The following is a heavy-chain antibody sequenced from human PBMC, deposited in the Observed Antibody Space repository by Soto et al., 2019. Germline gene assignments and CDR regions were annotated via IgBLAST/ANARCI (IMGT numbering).Heavy chain of an antibody. CDR3: ARSGGIAVAGKYYYYYGMDV. D-gene: IGHD6-19*01. Sequence: KSSETLSLTCAVSGGSISSSNWWSWVRQPPGKGLEWIGEIYHSGSTNYNPSLKSRVTISVDKSKNQFSLKLSSVTAADTAVYYCARSGGIAVAGKYYYYYGMDVWGQGTTVTVSS. J-gene: IGHJ6*02. CDR1: GGSISSSNW. V-gene: IGHV4-4*02. CDR2: IYHSGST.